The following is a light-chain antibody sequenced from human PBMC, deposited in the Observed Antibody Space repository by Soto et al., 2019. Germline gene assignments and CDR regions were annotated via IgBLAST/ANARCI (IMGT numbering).Light chain of an antibody. J-gene: IGKJ3*01. CDR2: DAS. V-gene: IGKV3-20*01. CDR3: QQYGTSPFT. Sequence: EFVLTQSPGTPSLSPGERATLSCRASQTVRNNYLAWYQQKPGQAPRLLIYDASSRATGIPDRFSGGGSGTDFTLTISRLEPEDFAVYYCQQYGTSPFTFGPGTKVDIK. CDR1: QTVRNNY.